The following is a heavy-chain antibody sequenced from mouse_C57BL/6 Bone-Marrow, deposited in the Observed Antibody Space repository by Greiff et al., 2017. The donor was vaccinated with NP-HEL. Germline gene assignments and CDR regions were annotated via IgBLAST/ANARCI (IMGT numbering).Heavy chain of an antibody. V-gene: IGHV2-9*01. J-gene: IGHJ3*01. CDR3: AKRGSSGYVGWFAY. CDR1: GFSLTSYG. Sequence: VHLVESGPGLVAPSQSLSITCTVSGFSLTSYGVDWVRQPPGKGLEWLGVIWGGGSTTYNSALMSRLSISTDNSKSQVFLKMNSLQTDDTAMYYCAKRGSSGYVGWFAYWGQGTLVTVSA. D-gene: IGHD3-2*02. CDR2: IWGGGST.